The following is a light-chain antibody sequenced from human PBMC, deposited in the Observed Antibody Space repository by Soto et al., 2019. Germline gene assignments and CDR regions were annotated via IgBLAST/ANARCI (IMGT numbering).Light chain of an antibody. CDR3: QQSGSSRWT. CDR2: GAS. V-gene: IGKV3-20*01. Sequence: VLTQSQGTLSLSPGERATLSCSASQSVSSSYLAWYQQKPGQAPRLLIYGASSRATGITVRLSGSGSVTDFTSTISRLEPEDLAVYYCQQSGSSRWTFGQGNQVDIK. J-gene: IGKJ1*01. CDR1: QSVSSSY.